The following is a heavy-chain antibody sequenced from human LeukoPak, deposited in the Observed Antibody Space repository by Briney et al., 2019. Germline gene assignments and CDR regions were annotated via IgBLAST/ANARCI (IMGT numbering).Heavy chain of an antibody. CDR3: ARQYSSGWFEPFDY. V-gene: IGHV4-39*01. CDR2: IYYSGST. Sequence: SETLSLTCTVSGGSISSSSYYWGWIRQPPGKGLEWIGSIYYSGSTYYNPSLKSRVTISVDTSKNQFSLKLSSVTAADTAVYYCARQYSSGWFEPFDYWGQGTLVTVSS. J-gene: IGHJ4*02. D-gene: IGHD6-19*01. CDR1: GGSISSSSYY.